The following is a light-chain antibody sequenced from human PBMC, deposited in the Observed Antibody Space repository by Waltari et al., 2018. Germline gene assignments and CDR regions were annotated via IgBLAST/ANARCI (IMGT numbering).Light chain of an antibody. CDR3: QVYDTSGDHPLYV. J-gene: IGLJ1*01. CDR2: DDY. CDR1: NTGSKS. Sequence: SSVLPQPSSLSVAPGETARITCGGNNTGSKSVPWYQPKPGQAPVLVIYDDYDRPSGIPERFSGFNSGFTATLTISRVEAGDEADYYCQVYDTSGDHPLYVFGTGTAVSVL. V-gene: IGLV3-21*04.